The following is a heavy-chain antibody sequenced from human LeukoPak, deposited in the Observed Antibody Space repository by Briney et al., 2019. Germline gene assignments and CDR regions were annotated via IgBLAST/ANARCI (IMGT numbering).Heavy chain of an antibody. CDR1: GFTFSSYA. J-gene: IGHJ3*02. CDR2: ISGSGGST. D-gene: IGHD5-12*01. CDR3: AIPFDYHDAFDI. V-gene: IGHV3-23*01. Sequence: GRSLRLSCAASGFTFSSYAMSWVRQAPGKGLEWVSAISGSGGSTYYADSVKGRFTISRDNSKNTLYLQMNSLRAEDTAVYYCAIPFDYHDAFDIWGQGTMVTVSS.